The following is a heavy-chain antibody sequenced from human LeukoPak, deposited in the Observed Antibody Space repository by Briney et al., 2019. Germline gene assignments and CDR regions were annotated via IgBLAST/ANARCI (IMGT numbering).Heavy chain of an antibody. CDR1: GGSISSYY. J-gene: IGHJ5*01. D-gene: IGHD1-26*01. CDR2: IYYSGST. CDR3: ARLVVGSRFDS. Sequence: SETLSLTCTVSGGSISSYYWSWIRQPPGKGLEWIGYIYYSGSTNYNPSLKSRVTISVDTSKNQFSLKLSSVTAADTAVYYCARLVVGSRFDSWGQGTLVTVSS. V-gene: IGHV4-59*01.